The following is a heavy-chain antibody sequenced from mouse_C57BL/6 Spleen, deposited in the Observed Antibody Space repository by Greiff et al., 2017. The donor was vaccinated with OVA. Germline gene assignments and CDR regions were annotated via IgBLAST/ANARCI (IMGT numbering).Heavy chain of an antibody. CDR3: ARRGHYDGSSPYWYFDV. J-gene: IGHJ1*03. D-gene: IGHD1-1*01. V-gene: IGHV1-72*01. CDR2: IDPNSGGT. Sequence: QVQLQQPGAELVKPGASVKLSCKASGYTFTSYWMHWVKQRPGRGLEWIGRIDPNSGGTKYNEKFKSKATLTVDKPSSTAYMQLSRLTSEDSAVYYCARRGHYDGSSPYWYFDVWGTGTTVTVSS. CDR1: GYTFTSYW.